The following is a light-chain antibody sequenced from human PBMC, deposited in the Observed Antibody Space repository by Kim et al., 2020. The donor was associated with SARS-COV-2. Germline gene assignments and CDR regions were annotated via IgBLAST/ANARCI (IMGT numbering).Light chain of an antibody. CDR3: QQYYGIPLT. CDR2: WAS. J-gene: IGKJ4*01. V-gene: IGKV4-1*01. Sequence: DIVMTQSPDSLAVSLGERATINCKSSRNILYSSNNKPCLAWYQQKPGEPPKLLIYWASTRESGVPDRFGGSGSGTDFTLTISSLQAEDVAVYYCQQYYGIPLTFGGGTKVDIK. CDR1: RNILYSSNNKPC.